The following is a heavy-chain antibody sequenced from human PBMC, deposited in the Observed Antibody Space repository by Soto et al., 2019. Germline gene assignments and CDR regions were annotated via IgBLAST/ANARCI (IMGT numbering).Heavy chain of an antibody. CDR2: IRGKAYDVST. J-gene: IGHJ6*02. D-gene: IGHD4-17*01. CDR3: LGFGDYGDYTLEL. CDR1: GLTFDDYA. V-gene: IGHV3-49*04. Sequence: GWSLRLSCTTSGLTFDDYAMSLVRQAPGKGLEWVAVIRGKAYDVSTEYAASVRGRFTVSRDDSKSIAYLLMNSLKTEDTAVYYCLGFGDYGDYTLELWGGGTKVTVFS.